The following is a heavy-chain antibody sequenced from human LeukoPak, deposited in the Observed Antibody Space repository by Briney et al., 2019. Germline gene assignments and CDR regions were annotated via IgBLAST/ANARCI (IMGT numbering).Heavy chain of an antibody. CDR1: GFTVSSNY. J-gene: IGHJ5*02. CDR3: ARKTTVVTGDWFDP. CDR2: IYSGGST. D-gene: IGHD4-23*01. V-gene: IGHV3-66*01. Sequence: GGSLRLSCAASGFTVSSNYMSWVRQAPGKGLEWVSVIYSGGSTYYADSVKGRFTISRDNSKNTLYLQMNSLRAEDTAVYYCARKTTVVTGDWFDPWGQGTLVTVSS.